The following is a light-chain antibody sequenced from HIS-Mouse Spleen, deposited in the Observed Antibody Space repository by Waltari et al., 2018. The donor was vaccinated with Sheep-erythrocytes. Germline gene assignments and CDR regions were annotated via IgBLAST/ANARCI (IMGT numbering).Light chain of an antibody. CDR1: SSDVGGYTY. J-gene: IGLJ2*01. Sequence: QSALTQPRSVSGSPGQSVTISCTGTSSDVGGYTYVSWYQQHPGKAPKLMIYEVSKRPSGVPDRFSGSKSGNTASLTISGLQAEDEADYYCCSYAGSYTVVFGGGTKLTVL. CDR2: EVS. V-gene: IGLV2-11*01. CDR3: CSYAGSYTVV.